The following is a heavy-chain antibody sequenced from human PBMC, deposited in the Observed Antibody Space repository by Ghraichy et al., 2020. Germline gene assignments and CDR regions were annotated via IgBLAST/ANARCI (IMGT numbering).Heavy chain of an antibody. D-gene: IGHD5-18*01. V-gene: IGHV4-39*01. CDR3: VRHYHGGGGNIYGQAC. Sequence: SETLSLTCTVSGGSISVSTYFWGWIRQPPGKGLEWIGSIYYSGSTYYNPSLKSRVTISVDTSKNQFSLKLSSVTAADTAVYFCVRHYHGGGGNIYGQACWGQGTLVTVSS. J-gene: IGHJ4*02. CDR2: IYYSGST. CDR1: GGSISVSTYF.